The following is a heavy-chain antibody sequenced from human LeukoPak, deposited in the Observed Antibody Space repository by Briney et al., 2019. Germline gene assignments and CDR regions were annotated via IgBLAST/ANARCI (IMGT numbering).Heavy chain of an antibody. V-gene: IGHV3-23*01. CDR2: ISGSGEST. D-gene: IGHD3-16*02. CDR3: AKTVSGSYSYQGGDY. CDR1: GFTFSSYA. J-gene: IGHJ4*02. Sequence: PGGSLRLSCAGSGFTFSSYAMSWVRQAPGQGLEWVSAISGSGESTNYADSVKGRFTMSRDNSRNMLYLQMNSLRDEDTAKYYCAKTVSGSYSYQGGDYWGQGTLVTVSS.